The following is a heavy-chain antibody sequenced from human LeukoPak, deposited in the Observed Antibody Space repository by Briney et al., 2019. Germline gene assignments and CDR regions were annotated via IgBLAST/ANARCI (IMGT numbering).Heavy chain of an antibody. CDR3: ARGPSYYDFWSGYYEYFQH. J-gene: IGHJ1*01. CDR2: IYYSGGT. V-gene: IGHV4-59*01. D-gene: IGHD3-3*01. CDR1: GGSISIYY. Sequence: PSETLSLTCTVSGGSISIYYWSWIRQPPGKGLEWIGYIYYSGGTNYNPSLKSRVTISVDTSKNQFSLKLSSVTAADTAVYYCARGPSYYDFWSGYYEYFQHWGQGTLVTVSS.